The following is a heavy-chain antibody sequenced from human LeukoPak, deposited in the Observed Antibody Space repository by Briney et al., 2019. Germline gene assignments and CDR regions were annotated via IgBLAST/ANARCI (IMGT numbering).Heavy chain of an antibody. CDR2: INHSGST. J-gene: IGHJ3*02. CDR3: ARHEAMRLLFRWMGVGAFDI. D-gene: IGHD2-21*02. Sequence: PSETLSLTCAVYGGSFSGYYWSWIRQPPGKGLEWIGEINHSGSTNYNPSLKSRVTISVDTSKNQFSLKLSSVTAADTAVYYCARHEAMRLLFRWMGVGAFDIWGQGTMVTVSS. CDR1: GGSFSGYY. V-gene: IGHV4-34*01.